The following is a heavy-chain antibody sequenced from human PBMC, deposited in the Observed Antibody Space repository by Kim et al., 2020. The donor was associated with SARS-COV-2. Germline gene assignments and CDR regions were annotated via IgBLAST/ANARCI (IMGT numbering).Heavy chain of an antibody. CDR1: GGSFSGYY. CDR2: INHSGST. CDR3: ARGGEYSSPYPHYYYYYYGMDV. J-gene: IGHJ6*02. V-gene: IGHV4-34*01. D-gene: IGHD6-6*01. Sequence: SETLSLTCAVYGGSFSGYYWSWIRQPPGKGLEWIGEINHSGSTNYNPSLKSRVTISVDTSKNQFSLKLSSVTAADTAVYYCARGGEYSSPYPHYYYYYYGMDVWGQGTTVTVSS.